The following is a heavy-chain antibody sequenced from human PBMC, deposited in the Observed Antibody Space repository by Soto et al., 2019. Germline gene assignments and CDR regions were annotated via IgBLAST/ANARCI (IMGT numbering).Heavy chain of an antibody. V-gene: IGHV1-69*02. CDR2: IIPILGIA. CDR1: GGTFSSYT. J-gene: IGHJ4*02. D-gene: IGHD3-3*01. Sequence: ASVKVSCKASGGTFSSYTISWVRQAPGQGLEWMGRIIPILGIANYAQKFQGRVTITADKSTSTAYMELSSLRSEDTAVYYCARGVEWLYYFDYWGQGTLVTVSS. CDR3: ARGVEWLYYFDY.